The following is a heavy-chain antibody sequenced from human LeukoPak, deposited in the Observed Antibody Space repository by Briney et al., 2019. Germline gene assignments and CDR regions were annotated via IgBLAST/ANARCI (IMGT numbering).Heavy chain of an antibody. CDR3: ARSQYYYYYMDV. J-gene: IGHJ6*03. Sequence: GGSLRLSCEVSGFTFSSYWMYWVRQAPGKGLVWVGRISRDETTTNYADSVKGRFTVSRDNAKNSLYPQMNSLRAEDTAVYYCARSQYYYYYMDVWGKGTTVTVSS. V-gene: IGHV3-74*01. CDR1: GFTFSSYW. CDR2: ISRDETTT.